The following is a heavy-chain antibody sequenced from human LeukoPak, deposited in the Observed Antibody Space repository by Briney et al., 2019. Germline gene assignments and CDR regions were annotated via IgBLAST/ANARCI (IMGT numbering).Heavy chain of an antibody. CDR3: ARVSGHYGSVANWFDP. CDR1: GGSFSGYY. V-gene: IGHV4-34*01. J-gene: IGHJ5*02. Sequence: SETLSLTCAVYGGSFSGYYWSWIRQPPGKGLEWIGQINHSGSTNYNPSLKSRVTISVDTSKNQFSLKLSSVTAADTAVYYCARVSGHYGSVANWFDPWGQGTLVTVSS. CDR2: INHSGST. D-gene: IGHD3-10*01.